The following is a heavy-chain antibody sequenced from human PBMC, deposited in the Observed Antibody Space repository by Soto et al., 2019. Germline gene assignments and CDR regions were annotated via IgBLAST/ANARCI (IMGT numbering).Heavy chain of an antibody. D-gene: IGHD6-19*01. V-gene: IGHV3-30*03. CDR2: ISYDGSNK. CDR1: GFTFSSYG. Sequence: PGGSLRLSCAASGFTFSSYGMHWVRQAPGKGLEWVAVISYDGSNKYYADSVKGRFTISRDNSKNTLYLQMNSLRAEDTAVYYCASYPSGGGYYYYGMDVWGQGTTVTVSS. CDR3: ASYPSGGGYYYYGMDV. J-gene: IGHJ6*02.